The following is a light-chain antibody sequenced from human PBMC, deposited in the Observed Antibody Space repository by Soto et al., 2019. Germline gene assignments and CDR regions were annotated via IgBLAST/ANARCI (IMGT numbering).Light chain of an antibody. CDR2: DAY. CDR1: PSISSW. J-gene: IGKJ1*01. V-gene: IGKV1-5*01. Sequence: DIPIAQSPPTLAASLAQRVCIXWGASPSISSWSAWYQQKPGKAPKLLIYDAYSLESGTPSRFSGSGSGAEFTLTISSLQAEDFATYYCQQYNSYSVTFGQGTKVDI. CDR3: QQYNSYSVT.